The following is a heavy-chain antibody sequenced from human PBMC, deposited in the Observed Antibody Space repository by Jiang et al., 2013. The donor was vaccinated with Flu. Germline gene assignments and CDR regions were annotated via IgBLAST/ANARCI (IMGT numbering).Heavy chain of an antibody. CDR1: SSYA. Sequence: SSYAISWVRQAPGQGLEWMGGIIPIFGTANYAQKFQGRVTITADESTSTAYMELSSLRSEDTAVYYCARGLYYYDSSGYSQFDYWGQGTLVTVSS. V-gene: IGHV1-69*01. CDR2: IIPIFGTA. J-gene: IGHJ4*02. D-gene: IGHD3-22*01. CDR3: ARGLYYYDSSGYSQFDY.